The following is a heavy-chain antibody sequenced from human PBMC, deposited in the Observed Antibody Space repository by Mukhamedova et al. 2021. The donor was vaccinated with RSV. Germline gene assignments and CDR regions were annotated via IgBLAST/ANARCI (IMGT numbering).Heavy chain of an antibody. D-gene: IGHD2-2*01. Sequence: VRQAPGKGLEWVANIKEDGSQKYYVDSVKGRFTISRDNAKNSLYLQANSLRAEDTAIYYCARDHNANSGSTGCFWGVDYWGQGT. CDR2: IKEDGSQK. CDR3: ARDHNANSGSTGCFWGVDY. J-gene: IGHJ4*02. V-gene: IGHV3-7*01.